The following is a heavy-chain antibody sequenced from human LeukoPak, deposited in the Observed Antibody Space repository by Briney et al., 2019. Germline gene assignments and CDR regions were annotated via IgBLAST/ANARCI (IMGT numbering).Heavy chain of an antibody. J-gene: IGHJ4*02. Sequence: PGGSLRLSCAASGFTFSSYGMHWVRQAPGKGLEWVSFIQYDGSNKYYADSVKGRFTISRDNSKNTLYLQMNSLRAEGTAVYYCANTILPGIAAAGMGRRDYWGQGTLVTVSS. CDR2: IQYDGSNK. D-gene: IGHD6-13*01. CDR1: GFTFSSYG. CDR3: ANTILPGIAAAGMGRRDY. V-gene: IGHV3-30*02.